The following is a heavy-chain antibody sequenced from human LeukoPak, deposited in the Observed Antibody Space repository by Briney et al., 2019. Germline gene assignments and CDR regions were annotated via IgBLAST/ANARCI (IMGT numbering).Heavy chain of an antibody. D-gene: IGHD4-23*01. J-gene: IGHJ4*02. CDR1: GFTFSSYW. V-gene: IGHV3-74*01. Sequence: ESLRLSCAASGFTFSSYWMNWVRQAPGKGLVWVSRIASDGSSTTYADSVKGRFSISRDNAKNTLYLQMNSLRVEDTAVYYCARGRPHGNDYWGQGTLVTVSS. CDR3: ARGRPHGNDY. CDR2: IASDGSST.